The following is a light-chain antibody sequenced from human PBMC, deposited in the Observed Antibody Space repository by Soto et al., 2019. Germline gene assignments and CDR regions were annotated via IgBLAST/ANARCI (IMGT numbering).Light chain of an antibody. Sequence: QSVLTQPPSASGTPGQRVTISCSGSRSNTGRNYVYWYQHLPGTAPKLLIQTNNERPSGVPDRFSGSKSGTSVSLAISGLQSEDEADYYCAAWDDSLNGWVFGGGTKLTVL. J-gene: IGLJ3*02. CDR1: RSNTGRNY. V-gene: IGLV1-47*01. CDR3: AAWDDSLNGWV. CDR2: TNN.